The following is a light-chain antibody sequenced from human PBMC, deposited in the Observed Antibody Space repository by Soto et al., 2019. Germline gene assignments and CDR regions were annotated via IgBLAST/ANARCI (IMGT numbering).Light chain of an antibody. Sequence: ERVMTQSPATLSLSPGERATLSCRASQSVSSNLAWYQQKPCQAPRLLIYGASTRATGIPARFSGSGSGTEFTPTISCLQSEDFATYYCQQYYSYPIWTFGQGTKVDIK. CDR2: GAS. CDR3: QQYYSYPIWT. CDR1: QSVSSN. J-gene: IGKJ1*01. V-gene: IGKV3-15*01.